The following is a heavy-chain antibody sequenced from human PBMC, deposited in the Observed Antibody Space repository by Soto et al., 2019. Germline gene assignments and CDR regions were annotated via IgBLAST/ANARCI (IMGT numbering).Heavy chain of an antibody. J-gene: IGHJ4*02. CDR2: IWYDGSNK. CDR1: GFTFSSYG. CDR3: AREGYGDYGPFDY. V-gene: IGHV3-33*01. Sequence: QVQLVESGGGVVQPGRSLRLSCAASGFTFSSYGMHWVRQAPGKGLEWVAVIWYDGSNKYYADSVKGRFTISRDNXKNTLYLQMNSLRAEDTAVYYCAREGYGDYGPFDYWGQGTLVTVSS. D-gene: IGHD4-17*01.